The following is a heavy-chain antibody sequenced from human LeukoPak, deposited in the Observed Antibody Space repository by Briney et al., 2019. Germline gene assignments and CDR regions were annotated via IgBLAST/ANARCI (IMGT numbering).Heavy chain of an antibody. J-gene: IGHJ4*02. CDR2: ISGSGGST. CDR1: GFTVSSNY. D-gene: IGHD2-2*01. Sequence: PGGSLRLSCAASGFTVSSNYMSWVRQAPGKGLEWVSAISGSGGSTYYADSVKGRFTISGDNSKNTLYLQMNSLRAEDTAVYYCAKDRVVVVPAALDYWGQGTLVTVSS. V-gene: IGHV3-23*01. CDR3: AKDRVVVVPAALDY.